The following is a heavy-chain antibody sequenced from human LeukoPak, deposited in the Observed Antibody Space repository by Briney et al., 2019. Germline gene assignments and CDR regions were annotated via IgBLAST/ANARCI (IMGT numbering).Heavy chain of an antibody. Sequence: GGSLRLSCAASGFSLSAYGVHWVRQAPGKGLEWVAVIWYDGTSKDYADSVKGRFTFSRDNSKNTLYLQMNSLTVEGTAVYYCARSQSSSLIDYWGQGTLVTVSS. D-gene: IGHD6-13*01. CDR1: GFSLSAYG. V-gene: IGHV3-33*01. J-gene: IGHJ4*02. CDR3: ARSQSSSLIDY. CDR2: IWYDGTSK.